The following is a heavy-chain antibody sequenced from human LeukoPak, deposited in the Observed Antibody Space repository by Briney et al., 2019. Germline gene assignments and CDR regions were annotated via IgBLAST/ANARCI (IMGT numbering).Heavy chain of an antibody. V-gene: IGHV3-7*03. CDR3: ARILA. D-gene: IGHD2-15*01. CDR2: IKPDGSEK. Sequence: PGGSLRLSCVDSGFTFTNYWMNWVRQTPGKGLEWVANIKPDGSEKYYVDSVKGRFTISRDNAKNSLYLQMDSLRAEDTAVYYCARILAWGQGTLVTVSS. CDR1: GFTFTNYW. J-gene: IGHJ5*02.